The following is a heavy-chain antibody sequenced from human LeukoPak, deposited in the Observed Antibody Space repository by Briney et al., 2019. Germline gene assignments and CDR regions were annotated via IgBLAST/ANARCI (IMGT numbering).Heavy chain of an antibody. CDR2: IYPGDSDT. CDR3: ARQEYSSSWYPYYFDY. Sequence: GESLKISCKGSGYSFTSYWIGWVRQMPGKGLEWMGIIYPGDSDTRYSPSFQGQVTISADKSISTAYLQWSSLKASDTAMYYCARQEYSSSWYPYYFDYWGQGTLVTVSS. J-gene: IGHJ4*02. CDR1: GYSFTSYW. V-gene: IGHV5-51*01. D-gene: IGHD6-13*01.